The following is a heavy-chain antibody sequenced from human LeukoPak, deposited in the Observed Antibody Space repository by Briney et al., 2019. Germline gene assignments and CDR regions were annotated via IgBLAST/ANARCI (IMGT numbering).Heavy chain of an antibody. J-gene: IGHJ3*02. Sequence: SETLSLTCTVSGGSISSSSYYWGWIRQPPGKGLEWIGSIYYSGSTYYNPSLKSRVTISVNTSKNQFSLKLSSVTAADTAVYYCARAAFAFDIWGQGTMVTVSS. V-gene: IGHV4-39*07. CDR2: IYYSGST. D-gene: IGHD2/OR15-2a*01. CDR3: ARAAFAFDI. CDR1: GGSISSSSYY.